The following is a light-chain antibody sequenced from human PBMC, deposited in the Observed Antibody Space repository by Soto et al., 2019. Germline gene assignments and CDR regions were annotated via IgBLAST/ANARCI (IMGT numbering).Light chain of an antibody. CDR1: QSVSSSY. CDR2: GAS. Sequence: EIVLTQSSGTLSLSPGERATLSCRASQSVSSSYLAWYQQKPGQAPRLLIYGASRRATGIPDRFSGSGSGTDFTLTISRLEPEDFAVYYCQQYATFGQGTKVDIK. CDR3: QQYAT. V-gene: IGKV3-20*01. J-gene: IGKJ2*01.